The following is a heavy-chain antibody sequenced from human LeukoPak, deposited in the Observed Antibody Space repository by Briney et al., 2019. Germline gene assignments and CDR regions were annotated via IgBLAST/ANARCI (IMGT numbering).Heavy chain of an antibody. Sequence: KPSETLSLTCAVYGGSFSGYYWSWIRQPPGKGLDGNGEINHRGSTNYNPAPKSRVTISVDTSKNQFSLKLSSVTAADTAVYYCARGMFSGPGMDVWGKGTTVTVSS. J-gene: IGHJ6*04. CDR3: ARGMFSGPGMDV. CDR1: GGSFSGYY. D-gene: IGHD6-19*01. V-gene: IGHV4-34*01. CDR2: INHRGST.